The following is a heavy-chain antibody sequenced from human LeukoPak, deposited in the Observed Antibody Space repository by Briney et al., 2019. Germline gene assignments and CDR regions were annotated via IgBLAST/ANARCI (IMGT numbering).Heavy chain of an antibody. CDR3: AKDWSDLYYYDSSPIDY. Sequence: QPGGTLRLSCAASGFTFSSYGMSWVRQAPGKGLEWVSAISGSGGSTYYADSVKGRSTISRDNSKNTLYLQMNSLRAEDTAVYYCAKDWSDLYYYDSSPIDYWGQGTLVTVSS. V-gene: IGHV3-23*01. CDR2: ISGSGGST. CDR1: GFTFSSYG. D-gene: IGHD3-22*01. J-gene: IGHJ4*02.